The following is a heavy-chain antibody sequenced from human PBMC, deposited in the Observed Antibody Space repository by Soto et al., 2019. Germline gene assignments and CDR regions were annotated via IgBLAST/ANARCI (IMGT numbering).Heavy chain of an antibody. CDR3: ARAIFGPPED. Sequence: QVQLVESGGGVVQPGRSLRLSCAASGFTFSSYAMHWVRQAPGKGLEWVAVISYDGSNKYYADSVKGRFTISRDNSKNKLYLQMNSRRAEDTAVYYCARAIFGPPEDWGQGTLVTVSS. J-gene: IGHJ4*02. CDR1: GFTFSSYA. V-gene: IGHV3-30-3*01. D-gene: IGHD3-3*01. CDR2: ISYDGSNK.